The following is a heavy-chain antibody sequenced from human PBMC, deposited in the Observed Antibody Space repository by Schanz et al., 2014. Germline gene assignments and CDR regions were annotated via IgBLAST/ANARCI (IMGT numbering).Heavy chain of an antibody. V-gene: IGHV1-69*04. CDR3: ARDFSAYVGNYFDY. Sequence: QGQLVQSGPEVKEPGASVKVSCEASRYTFNTYGLNWVRQAPGQGLEWMGRIIPSLGLAKYEQKFQDKVTITADTSTTTAYMELRSLRSDDTALYYCARDFSAYVGNYFDYWGQGTLVTVSS. CDR2: IIPSLGLA. D-gene: IGHD5-12*01. CDR1: RYTFNTYG. J-gene: IGHJ4*02.